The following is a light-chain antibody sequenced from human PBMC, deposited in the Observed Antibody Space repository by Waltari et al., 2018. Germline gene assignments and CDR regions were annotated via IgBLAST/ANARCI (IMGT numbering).Light chain of an antibody. CDR2: EAT. CDR3: CSYAGGSRVI. CDR1: KNDIGTYNF. J-gene: IGLJ2*01. Sequence: QSALTQPASLSGSPGQSITIPCAGTKNDIGTYNFVSWFQQCPGQAPKLIVSEATKRPSGVSYRFSGSKSGNTASLTISGLQAEDEADYYCCSYAGGSRVIFGGGTKLTVL. V-gene: IGLV2-23*01.